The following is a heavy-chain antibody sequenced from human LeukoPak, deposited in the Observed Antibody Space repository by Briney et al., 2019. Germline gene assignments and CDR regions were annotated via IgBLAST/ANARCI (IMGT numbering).Heavy chain of an antibody. CDR2: IYTSGST. D-gene: IGHD2-21*02. Sequence: SQTLSLTCTVPGGSISSGSYYWSWIRQPAGKGLEWIGRIYTSGSTNYNPSLKSRVTISVDTSKNQFSLKLSSVTAADTAVYYCARDANLYLYCGGDCYSLPDAFDIWGQGTMVTVSS. J-gene: IGHJ3*02. CDR3: ARDANLYLYCGGDCYSLPDAFDI. CDR1: GGSISSGSYY. V-gene: IGHV4-61*02.